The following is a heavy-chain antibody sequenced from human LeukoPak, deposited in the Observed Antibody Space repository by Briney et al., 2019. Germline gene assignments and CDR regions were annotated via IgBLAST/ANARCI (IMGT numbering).Heavy chain of an antibody. V-gene: IGHV4-59*01. Sequence: SGTLSLTCTVSGGSISSYYWSWIRQPPGKGLEWIGYISYTGSTNYNPSLKSRVSLSVDTSKNQFSLELSSVTAADTAVYYCATYRTSFIYWYFDLWGRGTLVTVSS. CDR2: ISYTGST. J-gene: IGHJ2*01. D-gene: IGHD2-2*01. CDR3: ATYRTSFIYWYFDL. CDR1: GGSISSYY.